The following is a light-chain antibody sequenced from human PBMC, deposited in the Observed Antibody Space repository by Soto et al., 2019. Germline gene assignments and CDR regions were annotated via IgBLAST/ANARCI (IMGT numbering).Light chain of an antibody. CDR2: EVS. V-gene: IGLV2-14*01. CDR3: CSFTSRTTFV. J-gene: IGLJ1*01. Sequence: QSVLTQPASVSGSLGQSITISCTGTSSDVGGYNYVSWYQQQPGKAPKLMISEVSNRPSGISNRFSGSKSGNTASLIISGLQAEEEADYYCCSFTSRTTFVFGTGTKVTVL. CDR1: SSDVGGYNY.